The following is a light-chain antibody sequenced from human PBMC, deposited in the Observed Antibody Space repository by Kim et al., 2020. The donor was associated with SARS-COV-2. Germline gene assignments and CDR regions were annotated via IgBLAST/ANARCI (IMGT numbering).Light chain of an antibody. CDR1: SSDVGAYNY. Sequence: GQSLTISCTGTSSDVGAYNYVSWYQQHPGKAPKLMIYDVSKRPSGVSTRFSGSKSGNTASLTISGLQAEDEADYYCSSYTSSSTWVFGGGTQLTVL. CDR3: SSYTSSSTWV. V-gene: IGLV2-14*04. J-gene: IGLJ3*02. CDR2: DVS.